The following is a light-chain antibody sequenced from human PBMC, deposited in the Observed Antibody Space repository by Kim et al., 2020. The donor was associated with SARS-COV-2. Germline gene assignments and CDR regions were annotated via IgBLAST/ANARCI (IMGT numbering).Light chain of an antibody. Sequence: QSALAQPASVSGSPGQSITISCTGTSSDVGRYDLVSWYQQHPDQAPKLMIYEVFKRPSGVSNRFSASKSGNTAFLTISGLQAADEADYYCCSYAGGSGYVLFGGGTKLTLL. CDR1: SSDVGRYDL. J-gene: IGLJ2*01. CDR3: CSYAGGSGYVL. CDR2: EVF. V-gene: IGLV2-23*02.